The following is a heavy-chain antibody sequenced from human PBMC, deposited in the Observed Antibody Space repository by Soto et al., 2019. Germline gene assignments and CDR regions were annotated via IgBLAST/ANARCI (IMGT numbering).Heavy chain of an antibody. J-gene: IGHJ4*02. CDR1: GGAFSSYH. CDR2: INHLTTT. Sequence: ETLSLTCAVYGGAFSSYHWSWIRQTPGKGLEWIGEINHLTTTNYNPSLKSRVIISLDTPKNQFSLKLSSVTAADTAVYYCARGYDTALAPIFWGQGILVT. CDR3: ARGYDTALAPIF. D-gene: IGHD5-18*01. V-gene: IGHV4-34*01.